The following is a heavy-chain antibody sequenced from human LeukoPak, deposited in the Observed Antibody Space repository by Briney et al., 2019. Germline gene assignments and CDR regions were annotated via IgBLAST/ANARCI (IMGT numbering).Heavy chain of an antibody. V-gene: IGHV3-30*03. CDR3: AINWGSSLGY. Sequence: GGSLRLSCAASGFSFSSSWMHWVRQAPGKGLEWVALISYDGSNKYYADSVKGRFTISRDNSKNTLYLQMNSLRAEDTAVYYCAINWGSSLGYWGQGTLVTVSS. J-gene: IGHJ4*02. D-gene: IGHD7-27*01. CDR2: ISYDGSNK. CDR1: GFSFSSSW.